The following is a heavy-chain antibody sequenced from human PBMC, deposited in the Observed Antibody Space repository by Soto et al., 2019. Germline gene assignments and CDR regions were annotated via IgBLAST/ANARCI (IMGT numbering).Heavy chain of an antibody. J-gene: IGHJ6*02. CDR1: GYTFTSYD. CDR3: ARGEGYSSSSGYYYYGMDV. CDR2: MNPNSGNT. Sequence: QVQLVQSGAEVKKPGASVKVSCKASGYTFTSYDINWVRQATGQGLEWMGWMNPNSGNTGYAQKFQGRVTMTRNTAISTAYMGLSSLRSEDTAVYYCARGEGYSSSSGYYYYGMDVWGQGTTVTVSS. V-gene: IGHV1-8*01. D-gene: IGHD6-6*01.